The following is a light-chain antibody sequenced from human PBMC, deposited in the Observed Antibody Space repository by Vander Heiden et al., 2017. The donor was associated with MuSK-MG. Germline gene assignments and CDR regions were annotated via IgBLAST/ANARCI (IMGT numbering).Light chain of an antibody. V-gene: IGLV3-19*01. Sequence: SSELTQDPAVSVALGQTVRITCQGDSLRSSYARWYQQKPGQAPVLVIYGKNNRPSGIPDRFSGSSSGNTASLTITGAQAEDEADYYCNSRDSSGNPHVVFGGGTKLTVL. CDR3: NSRDSSGNPHVV. CDR1: SLRSSY. J-gene: IGLJ2*01. CDR2: GKN.